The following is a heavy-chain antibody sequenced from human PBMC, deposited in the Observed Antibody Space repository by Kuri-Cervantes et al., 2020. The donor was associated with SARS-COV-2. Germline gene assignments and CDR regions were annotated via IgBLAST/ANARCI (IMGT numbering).Heavy chain of an antibody. V-gene: IGHV3-30-3*01. CDR3: ARDLFFFGDGFNGFDY. D-gene: IGHD5-24*01. CDR2: ISYDGAKK. CDR1: GFTFSSYA. Sequence: GGSLRLSCAASGFTFSSYAVHWVRQAPGKGLEWVAIISYDGAKKYYADSVKGRFTISRDNSKNTLYLQMNSLRADDTALYYCARDLFFFGDGFNGFDYWCQGTLVTVSS. J-gene: IGHJ4*02.